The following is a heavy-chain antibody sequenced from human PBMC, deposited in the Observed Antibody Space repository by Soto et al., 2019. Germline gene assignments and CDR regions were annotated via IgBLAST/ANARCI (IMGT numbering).Heavy chain of an antibody. CDR2: ISGYNGKT. V-gene: IGHV1-18*04. D-gene: IGHD1-7*01. CDR1: GYTFISYG. J-gene: IGHJ4*02. Sequence: ASVKVSCKASGYTFISYGISWVRQAPGQGLEWMGWISGYNGKTNYAQKFQGRVTMTTDTSTTTAYMELGSLRSDDTAVYYCARDTELLITTCDYWGQGTLVTVSS. CDR3: ARDTELLITTCDY.